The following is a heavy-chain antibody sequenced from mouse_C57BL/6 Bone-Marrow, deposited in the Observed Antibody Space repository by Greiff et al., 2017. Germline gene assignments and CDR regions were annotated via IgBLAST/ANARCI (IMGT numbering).Heavy chain of an antibody. D-gene: IGHD2-3*01. CDR1: GYTFTSYW. CDR2: IYPGSGST. Sequence: QVQLQQPGAELVKPGASVKMSCKASGYTFTSYWITWVRQRPGQGLEWIGDIYPGSGSTHYNEKFKSKATLTVDTSSSTAYMQLSSLTSEDSAVYYCARSHDGYYHYYAMDYWGQGTSVTVSS. J-gene: IGHJ4*01. V-gene: IGHV1-55*01. CDR3: ARSHDGYYHYYAMDY.